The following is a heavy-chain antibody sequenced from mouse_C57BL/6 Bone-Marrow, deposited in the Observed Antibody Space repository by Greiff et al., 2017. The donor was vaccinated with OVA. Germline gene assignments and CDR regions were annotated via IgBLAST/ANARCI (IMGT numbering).Heavy chain of an antibody. CDR1: GYTFTSYW. V-gene: IGHV1-64*01. CDR3: ARSAAPITTVVVTVHDY. CDR2: IHPNSGST. Sequence: QVQLQQPGAELVKPGASVKLSCKASGYTFTSYWMHWVKQRPGQGLEWIGMIHPNSGSTNYNEKFKSKATLTVDKSSSTAYMQLSSLTSEDSAVYYCARSAAPITTVVVTVHDYWGQCTTLTVSS. J-gene: IGHJ2*01. D-gene: IGHD1-1*01.